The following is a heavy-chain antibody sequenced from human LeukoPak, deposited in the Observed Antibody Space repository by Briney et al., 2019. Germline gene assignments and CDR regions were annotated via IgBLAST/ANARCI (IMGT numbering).Heavy chain of an antibody. V-gene: IGHV3-23*01. CDR1: GFTFSDYA. Sequence: GGSLRLSCAASGFTFSDYAMSWVRQAPGKGLEWVSTISGSSGGTYYADSVKGRFTISRDNSKNTLYLQMNSLRAEDTAIYYRAKVYSNPWGFFEYWGQGTLVTVSS. D-gene: IGHD6-13*01. J-gene: IGHJ4*02. CDR3: AKVYSNPWGFFEY. CDR2: ISGSSGGT.